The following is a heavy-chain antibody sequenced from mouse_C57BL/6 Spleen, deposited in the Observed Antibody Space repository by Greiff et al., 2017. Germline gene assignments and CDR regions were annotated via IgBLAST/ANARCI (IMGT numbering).Heavy chain of an antibody. CDR2: ISPNSGST. Sequence: QVQLLQPGAELVKPGASVKLSCKASGYTFTSYWMHWVKQRPGQGLEWIGMISPNSGSTTTNEKFKSKATLTVDKSSSTAYMQLSSQTSEDSSVYYCAREFTVVADYYAMDYWGQGTSVTVSS. V-gene: IGHV1-64*01. J-gene: IGHJ4*01. CDR3: AREFTVVADYYAMDY. CDR1: GYTFTSYW. D-gene: IGHD1-1*01.